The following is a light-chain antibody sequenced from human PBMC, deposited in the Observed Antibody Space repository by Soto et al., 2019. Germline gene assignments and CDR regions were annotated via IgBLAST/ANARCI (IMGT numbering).Light chain of an antibody. V-gene: IGKV3-11*01. CDR3: QQRTNWLWT. J-gene: IGKJ1*01. Sequence: EIVLTQSPGTPSLSPGEGAILSCRASQSVGSLLAWYQHNPGQAPRLLIFDASYRAAGIPARFRGSGSGTDFTLTIDSLEPEDFAVYYCQQRTNWLWTFGPGTKVDIK. CDR1: QSVGSL. CDR2: DAS.